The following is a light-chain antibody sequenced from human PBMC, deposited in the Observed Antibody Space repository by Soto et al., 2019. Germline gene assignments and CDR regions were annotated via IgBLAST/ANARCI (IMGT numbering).Light chain of an antibody. J-gene: IGLJ1*01. CDR3: GSWDSSLSAYV. Sequence: QSVMTQPPSVSAAPGQKVTISCSGSSSNIGGNSVSWYQQLPGTAPKLLIYDDNKRPSGIPDRFSGSKSGTSATLGINGFQTGDEADDYCGSWDSSLSAYVFGTGTKLTVL. CDR2: DDN. CDR1: SSNIGGNS. V-gene: IGLV1-51*01.